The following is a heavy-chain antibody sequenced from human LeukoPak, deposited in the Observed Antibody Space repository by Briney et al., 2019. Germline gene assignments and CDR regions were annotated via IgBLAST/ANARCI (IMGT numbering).Heavy chain of an antibody. Sequence: KTGGSLRLSCAASGFTFSNYNFDWVRQAPGKGLEWVSSIDTSRGYIYYADSVKGRFAISRDNANNSLYLQMNSLRVEDTAVYYCARELVAPAAAITAYGYWGQGTLVTVSS. D-gene: IGHD2-2*01. V-gene: IGHV3-21*01. CDR1: GFTFSNYN. J-gene: IGHJ4*02. CDR3: ARELVAPAAAITAYGY. CDR2: IDTSRGYI.